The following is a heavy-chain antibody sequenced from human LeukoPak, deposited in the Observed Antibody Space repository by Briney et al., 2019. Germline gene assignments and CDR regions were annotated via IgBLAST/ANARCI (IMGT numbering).Heavy chain of an antibody. CDR2: MSASAVTT. CDR3: AKGEGIVVVTADIPGGNS. J-gene: IGHJ4*02. CDR1: GFTFSSYA. V-gene: IGHV3-23*01. Sequence: PGGSLRLSCAASGFTFSSYALSWVRQAPGKGLEWVSFMSASAVTTYYADSVKGRFTISRDNSKNTVYLQMNSLRAEDTAVYYCAKGEGIVVVTADIPGGNSWGQGTLVTASS. D-gene: IGHD2-21*02.